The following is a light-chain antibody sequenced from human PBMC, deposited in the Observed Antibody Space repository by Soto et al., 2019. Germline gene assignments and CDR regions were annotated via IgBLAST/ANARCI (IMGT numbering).Light chain of an antibody. CDR1: QSVTSTY. Sequence: EIVLTQSPGTLSLSPGERATLSCRASQSVTSTYLAWYQQKPGQAPRLLIYGASNRATGIPDRLTGSGSGTDFTLTISRLEPEDFAVYYCQQYGGSPLTFGGGTKVEIK. CDR2: GAS. V-gene: IGKV3-20*01. J-gene: IGKJ4*01. CDR3: QQYGGSPLT.